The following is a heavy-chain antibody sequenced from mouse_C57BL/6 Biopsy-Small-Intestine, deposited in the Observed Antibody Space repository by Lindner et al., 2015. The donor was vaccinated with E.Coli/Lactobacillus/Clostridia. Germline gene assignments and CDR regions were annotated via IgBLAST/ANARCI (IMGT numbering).Heavy chain of an antibody. CDR2: ISPYNANT. J-gene: IGHJ4*01. D-gene: IGHD2-1*01. CDR3: ARRLYGGNLGY. Sequence: SVKVSCKASSYSLLNYGLSWVRQAPGQGLEWMGWISPYNANTNYAQKFQGRVTMTTDTSTSTAYMELRSLRSEDTAVYYCARRLYGGNLGYWGQGTLVTVSS. V-gene: IGHV1-84*02. CDR1: SYSLLNYG.